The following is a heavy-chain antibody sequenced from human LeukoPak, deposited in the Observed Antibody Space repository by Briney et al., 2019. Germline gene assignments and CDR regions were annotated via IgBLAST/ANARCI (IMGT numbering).Heavy chain of an antibody. CDR3: SSGYYWTFDY. CDR1: GGSISSYY. V-gene: IGHV4-59*01. Sequence: SETLSLTCTVSGGSISSYYWSWIRQPPGKGLEWIEYIYYSGSTNYNPSLKSRVTISVDTAKNQFSLKLSSVTAADTAVYYCSSGYYWTFDYWGQGTLVTVSS. D-gene: IGHD3-22*01. CDR2: IYYSGST. J-gene: IGHJ4*02.